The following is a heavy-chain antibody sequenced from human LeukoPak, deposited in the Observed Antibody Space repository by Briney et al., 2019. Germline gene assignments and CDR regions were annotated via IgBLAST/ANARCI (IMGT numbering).Heavy chain of an antibody. V-gene: IGHV1-2*06. CDR2: INPNSGGT. D-gene: IGHD3-22*01. Sequence: ASVKVSCKASGYTFTGYYMHWVRQAPGEGLEWMGRINPNSGGTNYAQKFQGRVTMTRDTSISTAYMELSRLRSDDKAVYYCERDDKVRGFYYDSSGYYYGWGQGTVVTVSS. CDR3: ERDDKVRGFYYDSSGYYYG. J-gene: IGHJ4*02. CDR1: GYTFTGYY.